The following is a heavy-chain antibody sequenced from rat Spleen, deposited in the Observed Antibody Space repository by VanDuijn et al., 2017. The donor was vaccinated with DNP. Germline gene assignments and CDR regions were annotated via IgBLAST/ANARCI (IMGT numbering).Heavy chain of an antibody. V-gene: IGHV4-2*01. Sequence: EVQLVESGGGLVQPGRSLKLSCAASGFNFNDYWMGWVRQAPGKGLEWIGEINKDSNTINYTPSLKDKFTISRDNAQNTLYLQMSKLGSEDTAIYYCTRAYYGYNYALDAWGQGTSVTVSS. CDR1: GFNFNDYW. D-gene: IGHD1-9*01. CDR3: TRAYYGYNYALDA. CDR2: INKDSNTI. J-gene: IGHJ4*01.